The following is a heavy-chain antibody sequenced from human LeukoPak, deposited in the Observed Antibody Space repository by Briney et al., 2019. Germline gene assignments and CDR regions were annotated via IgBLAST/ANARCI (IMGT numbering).Heavy chain of an antibody. Sequence: ASVKVSCKASGYTFATYGISWVRQAPGQGLEWMGWIHPSTGNPAYAQGFTGRFVFSLDTSVSTAYLQISSLKAEDTAVYYCARAYYYDSSGNPNYYYYYYMDVWGKGTTVTVSS. CDR1: GYTFATYG. CDR3: ARAYYYDSSGNPNYYYYYYMDV. J-gene: IGHJ6*03. CDR2: IHPSTGNP. D-gene: IGHD3-22*01. V-gene: IGHV7-4-1*02.